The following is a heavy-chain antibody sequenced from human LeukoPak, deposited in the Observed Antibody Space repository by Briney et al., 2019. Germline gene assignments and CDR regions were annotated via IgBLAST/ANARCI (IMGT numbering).Heavy chain of an antibody. V-gene: IGHV4-59*01. CDR2: IYHSGST. CDR3: ARGGGYASPIGY. J-gene: IGHJ4*02. D-gene: IGHD5-12*01. CDR1: VGSISTYY. Sequence: SETLSLTCTLSVGSISTYYWSWIRQPPGKGLEWIGYIYHSGSTNYNPSLKSRVTISVDKSKNQLSLKLSSVTAADTAVYYCARGGGYASPIGYWGQGALLTVSS.